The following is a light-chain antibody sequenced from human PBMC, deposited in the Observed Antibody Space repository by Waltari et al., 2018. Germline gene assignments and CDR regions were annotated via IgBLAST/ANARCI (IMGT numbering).Light chain of an antibody. J-gene: IGLJ3*02. CDR3: NTYTGSSSWV. V-gene: IGLV2-14*01. CDR1: SSDVGFYNF. CDR2: DVS. Sequence: QSALTPPASVSGSPEQSITISCSGTSSDVGFYNFFSWYQQHPGKTPKLMIYDVSQRPSGVSDRFSGSKSGNTASLTISGLQAEDEADYFCNTYTGSSSWVFGGGTKVTVL.